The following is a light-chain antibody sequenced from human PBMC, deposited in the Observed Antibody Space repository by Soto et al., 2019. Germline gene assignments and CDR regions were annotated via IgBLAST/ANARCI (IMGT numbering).Light chain of an antibody. Sequence: EIVFTKSPCTLSFSPGERVTLSCRASQSVGNNLAWHQQKPGQAPRLLIYGASTRATGIPPRFSGSGSGTEFTLSISSLQSTDFAVYYCQQYYDWPSLTFGGGTKVDIK. CDR2: GAS. J-gene: IGKJ4*01. CDR1: QSVGNN. V-gene: IGKV3-15*01. CDR3: QQYYDWPSLT.